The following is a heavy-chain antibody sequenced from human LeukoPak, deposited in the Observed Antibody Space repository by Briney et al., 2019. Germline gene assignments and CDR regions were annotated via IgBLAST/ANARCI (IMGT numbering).Heavy chain of an antibody. Sequence: ASVKVPCKASGYTFTGYYMHWVRQAPGQGLEWMGRINPNSGGTNYAQKFQGRVTMTRDTAISTAYMELSRLRSDDTAVYYCARGNGYSSNDYWGQGTLVTVSS. J-gene: IGHJ4*02. CDR3: ARGNGYSSNDY. V-gene: IGHV1-2*06. CDR2: INPNSGGT. CDR1: GYTFTGYY. D-gene: IGHD5-24*01.